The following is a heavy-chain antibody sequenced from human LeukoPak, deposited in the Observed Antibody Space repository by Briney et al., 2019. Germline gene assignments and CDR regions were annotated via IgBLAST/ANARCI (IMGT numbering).Heavy chain of an antibody. Sequence: ASVKVSCKASGYDFSSVGITWVRRAPGQGLEWMGWISPYNGNTRYAQKFQGRVAMTTDTSTTTAYMELRGLRFNDTAVYYCARAGPGSGWYFDYWGQGTLVTVSS. J-gene: IGHJ4*02. CDR3: ARAGPGSGWYFDY. CDR2: ISPYNGNT. D-gene: IGHD6-19*01. V-gene: IGHV1-18*01. CDR1: GYDFSSVG.